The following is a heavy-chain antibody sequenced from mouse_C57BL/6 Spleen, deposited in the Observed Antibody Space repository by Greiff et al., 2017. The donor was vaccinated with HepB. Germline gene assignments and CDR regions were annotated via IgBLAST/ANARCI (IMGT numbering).Heavy chain of an antibody. J-gene: IGHJ2*01. CDR1: GYAFSSSW. CDR2: IYPGDGDT. D-gene: IGHD1-1*01. Sequence: VQLQQSGPELVKPGASVKISCKASGYAFSSSWMNWVKQRPGKGLEWIGRIYPGDGDTNYNGKFKGKATLTADKSSSTAYMQLSSLTSEDSAVYFCASDLYYGSKGVYFDYWGQGTTLTVSS. CDR3: ASDLYYGSKGVYFDY. V-gene: IGHV1-82*01.